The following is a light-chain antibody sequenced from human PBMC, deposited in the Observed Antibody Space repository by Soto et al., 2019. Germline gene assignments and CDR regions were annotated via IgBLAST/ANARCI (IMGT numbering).Light chain of an antibody. Sequence: EIVMTQSPATLSVSPGERATLSCRASQSVFSSLAWYQQKPGQAPRLLIYGTSSRATGIPDRFSGSGSGTGFTLTISRLEPEDSAVYYCQQYGNSPTFGGGTKVDIK. CDR1: QSVFSS. V-gene: IGKV3-20*01. J-gene: IGKJ4*01. CDR3: QQYGNSPT. CDR2: GTS.